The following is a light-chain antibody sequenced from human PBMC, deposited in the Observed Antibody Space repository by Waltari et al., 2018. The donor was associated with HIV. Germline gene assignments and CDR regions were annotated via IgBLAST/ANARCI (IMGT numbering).Light chain of an antibody. Sequence: GDRVTITCRTSQDISNYLAWYQQKPGKAPKLLIYAASTLQSGVPSRFSGSGSGTEFTLTIGSLQPEGFATYYCQQLDSYTQITFGGGTKVEIK. CDR3: QQLDSYTQIT. CDR1: QDISNY. V-gene: IGKV1-9*01. CDR2: AAS. J-gene: IGKJ4*01.